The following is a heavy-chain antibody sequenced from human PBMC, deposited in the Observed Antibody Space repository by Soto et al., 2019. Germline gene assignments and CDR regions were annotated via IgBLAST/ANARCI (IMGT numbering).Heavy chain of an antibody. V-gene: IGHV5-10-1*03. CDR1: GNSFTRHW. D-gene: IGHD6-19*01. CDR2: IDPSDSYT. J-gene: IGHJ4*02. CDR3: ASIDFGLYYFYY. Sequence: EVQLVQSGAEVKKPGESLKISCKGSGNSFTRHWISWVRQMPGKGLEWMGRIDPSDSYTKYSPSFQGHVTVSADKSISTAYLQWSSLKASDSAMYYRASIDFGLYYFYYWGQGTLVTASS.